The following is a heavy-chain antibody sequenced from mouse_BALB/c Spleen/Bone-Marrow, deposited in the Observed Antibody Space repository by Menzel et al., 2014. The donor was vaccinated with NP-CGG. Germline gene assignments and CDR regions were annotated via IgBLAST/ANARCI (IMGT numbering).Heavy chain of an antibody. V-gene: IGHV14-3*02. CDR2: IDPANGNT. D-gene: IGHD2-4*01. CDR3: AVYDYEGFAY. Sequence: FNIKDTYMHWVKQRPEQGLEWIERIDPANGNTKYDPKFQGKATITADTSSNTAYLQLSSLTSEDTAVYYCAVYDYEGFAYWGQGTLVTVSA. CDR1: FNIKDTY. J-gene: IGHJ3*01.